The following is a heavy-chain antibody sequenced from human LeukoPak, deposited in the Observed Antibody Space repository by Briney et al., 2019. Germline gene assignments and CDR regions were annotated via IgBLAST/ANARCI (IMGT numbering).Heavy chain of an antibody. V-gene: IGHV3-21*01. Sequence: SGGSLRLSCAASGFSFSGYTMTWVRQAPGKGLEWVSSITSTSTYIDDEDSVKGRFTISRDNAKNSLYLEMRSLRVDDTAVYYCARVSVGQGEDQLLFYMDVWGKGTTVTVSS. D-gene: IGHD2-2*01. CDR2: ITSTSTYI. J-gene: IGHJ6*03. CDR3: ARVSVGQGEDQLLFYMDV. CDR1: GFSFSGYT.